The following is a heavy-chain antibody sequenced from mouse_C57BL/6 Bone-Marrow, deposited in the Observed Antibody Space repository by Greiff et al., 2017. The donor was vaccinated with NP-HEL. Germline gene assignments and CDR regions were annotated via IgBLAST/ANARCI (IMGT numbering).Heavy chain of an antibody. Sequence: EVQRVESGPGLVKPSQSLSLTCSVTGYSITSGYYWNWIRQFPGNKLEWMGYISYDGSNNYNPSLKNRISITRDTSKNQFFLKLNSVTTEDTATYYCARVLDYWGQGTTLTVSS. CDR2: ISYDGSN. V-gene: IGHV3-6*01. CDR1: GYSITSGYY. CDR3: ARVLDY. J-gene: IGHJ2*01.